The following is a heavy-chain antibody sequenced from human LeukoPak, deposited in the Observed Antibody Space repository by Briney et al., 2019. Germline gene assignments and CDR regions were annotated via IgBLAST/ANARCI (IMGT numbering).Heavy chain of an antibody. J-gene: IGHJ4*02. V-gene: IGHV1-46*01. CDR3: AEDPPGGAFDY. D-gene: IGHD2-2*01. CDR1: GYTFTSYY. CDR2: INPSAGGA. Sequence: GASGKLSCKASGYTFTSYYLHWWRQAPGQGLEWMGVINPSAGGASSAQKFQGRVTMTRATSTSTIYMDLNSLRSEDTATEYYAEDPPGGAFDYWGQGTLVSVSS.